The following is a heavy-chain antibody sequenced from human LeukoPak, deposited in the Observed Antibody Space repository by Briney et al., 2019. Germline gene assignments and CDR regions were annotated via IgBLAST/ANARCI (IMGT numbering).Heavy chain of an antibody. Sequence: PGGSLRLSCAASGFTFSSYSMNWVRQAPGKGLEWVSSISSSSGYIYYADSVKGRFTISRDNAKNSLYLQMNSLRAEDTAVYYCARVFTGYFDYWGQGTLVTVSS. V-gene: IGHV3-21*01. CDR3: ARVFTGYFDY. CDR2: ISSSSGYI. CDR1: GFTFSSYS. J-gene: IGHJ4*02. D-gene: IGHD3-16*01.